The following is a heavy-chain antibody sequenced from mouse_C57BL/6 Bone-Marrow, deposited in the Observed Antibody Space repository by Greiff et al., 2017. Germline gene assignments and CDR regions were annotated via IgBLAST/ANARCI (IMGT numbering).Heavy chain of an antibody. Sequence: DVMLVESGGGLVKPGGSLKLSCAASGFTFSSYAMSWVRQTPEKRLEWVATISDGGSYTYYPDNVKGRFTISRDNAKNNLYLQMSHLKSEDTAMYYCAREIITTVVAPLYYYAMDYWGQGTSVTVSS. CDR2: ISDGGSYT. CDR1: GFTFSSYA. D-gene: IGHD1-1*01. CDR3: AREIITTVVAPLYYYAMDY. V-gene: IGHV5-4*01. J-gene: IGHJ4*01.